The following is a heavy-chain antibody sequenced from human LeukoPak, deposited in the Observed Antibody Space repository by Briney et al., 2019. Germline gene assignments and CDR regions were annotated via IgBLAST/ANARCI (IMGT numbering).Heavy chain of an antibody. Sequence: PGGSLRLSCTASGFTFSDYEMNWVRQAPGKGLEWVSYISGSGNKFYYADSVKGRVTISRDNAKNSLFLQMDSLGAEDTAVYYCARNYDYWGQGTLVTVSS. CDR1: GFTFSDYE. CDR2: ISGSGNKF. V-gene: IGHV3-48*03. J-gene: IGHJ4*02. D-gene: IGHD5-24*01. CDR3: ARNYDY.